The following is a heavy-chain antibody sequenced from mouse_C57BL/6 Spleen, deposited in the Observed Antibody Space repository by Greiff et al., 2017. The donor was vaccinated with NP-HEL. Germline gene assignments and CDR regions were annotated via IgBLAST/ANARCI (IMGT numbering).Heavy chain of an antibody. CDR1: GFTFSSYA. V-gene: IGHV5-4*03. D-gene: IGHD2-1*01. CDR3: SCYCYYYGNEGFAY. Sequence: EVNVVESGGGLVKPGGSLKLSCAASGFTFSSYAMSWVRQTPEKRLEWVATISDGGSYTYYPDNVKGRFTISRDNAKNHLYLHMSHLKSEDTAMYYCSCYCYYYGNEGFAYWGQGTLVTVSA. CDR2: ISDGGSYT. J-gene: IGHJ3*01.